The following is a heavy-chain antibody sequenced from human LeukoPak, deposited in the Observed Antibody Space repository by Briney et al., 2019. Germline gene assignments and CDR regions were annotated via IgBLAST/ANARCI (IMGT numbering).Heavy chain of an antibody. CDR3: TRDADGNFDY. V-gene: IGHV3-21*05. J-gene: IGHJ4*02. CDR2: INSGSTLT. Sequence: PGGSLRLSCAASGFTFSPYSMNWVRQVPGKGLEWVSYINSGSTLTHYADSVRGRFTTSRDDAENSLYLNMNSLTAEDTAVYYCTRDADGNFDYWGQGTLVTVSS. D-gene: IGHD4-17*01. CDR1: GFTFSPYS.